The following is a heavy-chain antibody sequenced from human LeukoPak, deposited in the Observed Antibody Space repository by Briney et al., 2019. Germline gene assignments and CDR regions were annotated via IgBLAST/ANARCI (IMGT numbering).Heavy chain of an antibody. J-gene: IGHJ5*02. CDR1: GGSISSYY. CDR2: IYTSGST. Sequence: SETLSLTCTISGGSISSYYWSRIRQPAGKGLEWIGRIYTSGSTNYNPSLKSRVTMSVDTSKNQFSLKLSSVTAADTAVYYCARDDHYDFWSAPGWFDPWGQGTLVTVSS. D-gene: IGHD3-3*01. V-gene: IGHV4-4*07. CDR3: ARDDHYDFWSAPGWFDP.